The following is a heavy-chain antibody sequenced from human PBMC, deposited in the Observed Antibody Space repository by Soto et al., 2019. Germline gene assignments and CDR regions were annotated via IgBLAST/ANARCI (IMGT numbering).Heavy chain of an antibody. Sequence: SETLSLTCAVSGDSITSNNWWSWVRQPPGKGLEWIGAVYHNGLTNYNPSLKSRVTMSIDTSKNQFSLKLTSVTAADTAMYYCARDAAVPGEADRFDYWGQGTLVTVSS. J-gene: IGHJ4*02. CDR1: GDSITSNNW. D-gene: IGHD6-19*01. V-gene: IGHV4-4*02. CDR2: VYHNGLT. CDR3: ARDAAVPGEADRFDY.